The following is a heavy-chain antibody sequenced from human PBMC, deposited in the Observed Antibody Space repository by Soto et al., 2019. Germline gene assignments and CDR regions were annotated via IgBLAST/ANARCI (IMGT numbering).Heavy chain of an antibody. CDR3: ARSDGYHFNWVDS. D-gene: IGHD2-21*01. J-gene: IGHJ5*01. CDR2: MNPNSNNT. Sequence: QVPLVQSGAEVKTPGASVKVSCKASGYTFASYDMNWVRQAPGQGLEWMGWMNPNSNNTGYAQKFQGRLTMTRDIALSIAHMELSSLRNEDTAVYYCARSDGYHFNWVDSWGQGTLVTVSA. V-gene: IGHV1-8*01. CDR1: GYTFASYD.